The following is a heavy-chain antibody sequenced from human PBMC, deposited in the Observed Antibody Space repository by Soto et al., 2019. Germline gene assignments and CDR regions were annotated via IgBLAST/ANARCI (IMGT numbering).Heavy chain of an antibody. V-gene: IGHV3-30*03. Sequence: VQLVESGGGLVKPGGSLRLSCAASGFTFSSYSMNWVRQAPGKGLEWVAVISYDGSNKYYADSVKGRFTISRDNAKHSLYLQMNSLRAEDTAVYYCARAVDCSGGSCYSAPEYFQHWGQGTLVTVSS. J-gene: IGHJ1*01. D-gene: IGHD2-15*01. CDR2: ISYDGSNK. CDR3: ARAVDCSGGSCYSAPEYFQH. CDR1: GFTFSSYS.